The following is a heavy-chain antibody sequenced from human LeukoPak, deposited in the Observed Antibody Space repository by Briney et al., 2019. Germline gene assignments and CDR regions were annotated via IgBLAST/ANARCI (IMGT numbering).Heavy chain of an antibody. Sequence: GASVKVSCKASGYTFTGHYMHWVRQAPGQGLDWMGWINPNSGGTNYAQKFQGRVTMTRDTSISTDYMELSRLRSDDTAVYYCARPLSGSYDYFDYWGQGTLVTVSS. CDR2: INPNSGGT. CDR1: GYTFTGHY. CDR3: ARPLSGSYDYFDY. V-gene: IGHV1-2*02. D-gene: IGHD1-26*01. J-gene: IGHJ4*02.